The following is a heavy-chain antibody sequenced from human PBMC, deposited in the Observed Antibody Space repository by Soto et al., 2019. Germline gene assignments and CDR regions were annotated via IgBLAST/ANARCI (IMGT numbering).Heavy chain of an antibody. CDR1: GGSISSYY. D-gene: IGHD3-22*01. V-gene: IGHV4-59*08. J-gene: IGHJ4*02. CDR3: YDSSGPGAFLVY. CDR2: MYYSGST. Sequence: KPSETLSLTCTVSGGSISSYYWSWVRQPPGKGLEWIGYMYYSGSTNYNPSLKSRVTMSVDTSKKRFSLKLTSVTAAPHIPQYYYDSSGPGAFLVYWGQGTLVTVSS.